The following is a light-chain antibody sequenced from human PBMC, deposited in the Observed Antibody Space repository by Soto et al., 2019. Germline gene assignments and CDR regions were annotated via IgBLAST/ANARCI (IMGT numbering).Light chain of an antibody. Sequence: PGDRVTLSCRASQDIRSSLAWYQQKPGQAPRLLIYGASIRATGVPATFSGSGSGTEFTLSISSLQSEHLGVYYCQQDSSSPLTFGGGTKVEIK. V-gene: IGKV3-15*01. CDR3: QQDSSSPLT. J-gene: IGKJ4*01. CDR1: QDIRSS. CDR2: GAS.